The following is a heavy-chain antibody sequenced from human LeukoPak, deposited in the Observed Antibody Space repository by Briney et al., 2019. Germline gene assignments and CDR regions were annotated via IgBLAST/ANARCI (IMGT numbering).Heavy chain of an antibody. Sequence: GESLKISCKGSGYPFITYWIGWVRQMPGKGLKWMGIIYPGDSDTRYSPSFRGQVTISADKSINTAYLQWSSLKASDTAMYYCARPDDYGGKPAAFDIWGQGTMVTVSS. CDR2: IYPGDSDT. D-gene: IGHD4-23*01. CDR3: ARPDDYGGKPAAFDI. CDR1: GYPFITYW. V-gene: IGHV5-51*01. J-gene: IGHJ3*02.